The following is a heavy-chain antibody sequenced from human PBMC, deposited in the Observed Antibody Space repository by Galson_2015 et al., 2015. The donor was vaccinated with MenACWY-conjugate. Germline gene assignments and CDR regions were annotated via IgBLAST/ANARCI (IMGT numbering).Heavy chain of an antibody. CDR3: ANDRGYYDSSGYLVYFDY. J-gene: IGHJ4*02. CDR1: GFTFSSYA. CDR2: ISGSGGST. Sequence: SLRLSCAASGFTFSSYAMSWVRQAPGKGLEWVSAISGSGGSTYYADSVKGRFTISRDNSKNTLYLQMNSPRAEDTAVYYCANDRGYYDSSGYLVYFDYWGQGTLVTVSS. D-gene: IGHD3-22*01. V-gene: IGHV3-23*01.